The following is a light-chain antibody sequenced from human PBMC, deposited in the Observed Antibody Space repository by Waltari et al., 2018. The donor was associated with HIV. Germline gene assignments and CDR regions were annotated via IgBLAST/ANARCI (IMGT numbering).Light chain of an antibody. Sequence: QSALTQPASVSGSPGQSITISCNGTTTDLGGYNYVSWYQRHPDKAPKLIIFGVSNRPSGISSRFSGSKSGNTASLTISGLQAEDEVDYYCCSYTKLTTHYVLFGGGTKLTVL. CDR2: GVS. CDR3: CSYTKLTTHYVL. V-gene: IGLV2-14*03. J-gene: IGLJ2*01. CDR1: TTDLGGYNY.